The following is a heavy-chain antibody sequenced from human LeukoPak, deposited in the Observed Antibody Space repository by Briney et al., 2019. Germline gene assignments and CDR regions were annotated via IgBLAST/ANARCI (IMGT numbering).Heavy chain of an antibody. J-gene: IGHJ5*02. Sequence: GGSLRLSCVDPGLTFRIHGMSWIRQAPGKGLEWVSYISSSGSTIYYADSVKGRFTISRDNAKNSLYLQMNSLRAEDTAVYYCARDAITMVRGVRYWFDPWGQGTLVTVSS. V-gene: IGHV3-11*04. CDR2: ISSSGSTI. D-gene: IGHD3-10*01. CDR1: GLTFRIHG. CDR3: ARDAITMVRGVRYWFDP.